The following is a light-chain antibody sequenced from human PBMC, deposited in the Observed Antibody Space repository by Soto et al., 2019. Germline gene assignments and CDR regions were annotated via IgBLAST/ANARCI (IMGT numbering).Light chain of an antibody. V-gene: IGLV2-23*02. CDR3: CSDAGSSTHV. CDR2: EVS. J-gene: IGLJ1*01. CDR1: SIDVGSYNL. Sequence: SALTHPASVSGSPGQSITISCTGTSIDVGSYNLVSWYQQHPGKAPKLMIYEVSKRPSGVSNRFSGSKSGNTASLTISGLQAEDEADYYCCSDAGSSTHVLGTGTQLTVL.